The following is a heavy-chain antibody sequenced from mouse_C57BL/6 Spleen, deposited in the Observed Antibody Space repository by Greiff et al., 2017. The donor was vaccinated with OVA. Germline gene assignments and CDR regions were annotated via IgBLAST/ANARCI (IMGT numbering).Heavy chain of an antibody. J-gene: IGHJ4*01. V-gene: IGHV5-17*01. CDR1: GFTFSDYG. D-gene: IGHD1-1*01. Sequence: EVKLMESGGGLVKPGGSLKLSCAASGFTFSDYGMPWVRQAPEKGLEWVAYISSGSSSIYYADKVKGRFTISRDNAKNTLFLQMTSLRSEDTAMYYCAKIDYDGSSEAMDYWGQGTSVTVSS. CDR2: ISSGSSSI. CDR3: AKIDYDGSSEAMDY.